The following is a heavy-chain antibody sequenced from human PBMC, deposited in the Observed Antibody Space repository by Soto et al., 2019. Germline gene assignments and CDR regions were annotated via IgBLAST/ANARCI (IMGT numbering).Heavy chain of an antibody. Sequence: SETLSLTCTVSGGSISSSIYYGGWIRRPPGKGLEWIGSIFYSGSTYYNPSLKSRVTISVDTSKNQFSLKLYSVTAAVTAMYYCARDPGYWGQGTLVTVAS. J-gene: IGHJ4*02. D-gene: IGHD2-8*02. CDR2: IFYSGST. V-gene: IGHV4-39*02. CDR1: GGSISSSIYY. CDR3: ARDPGY.